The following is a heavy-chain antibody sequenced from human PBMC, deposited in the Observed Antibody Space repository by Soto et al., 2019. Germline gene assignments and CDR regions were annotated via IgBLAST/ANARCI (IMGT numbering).Heavy chain of an antibody. D-gene: IGHD3-3*01. CDR3: ARVIWSGHLTSDI. CDR1: GFTFSSNS. J-gene: IGHJ4*02. Sequence: EVQVVESGGGLVQPGGSLRLSCAASGFTFSSNSMNWVRQAPGKGLEWISYIISSSSTIYADSVKGRFTISRDNAKNSLYLQMNSLRDSHSAVYYCARVIWSGHLTSDIWGQGTLVTVSS. CDR2: IISSSSTI. V-gene: IGHV3-48*02.